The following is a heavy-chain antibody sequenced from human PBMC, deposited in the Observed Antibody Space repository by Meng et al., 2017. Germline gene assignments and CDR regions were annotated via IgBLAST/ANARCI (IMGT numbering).Heavy chain of an antibody. D-gene: IGHD3-9*01. CDR2: TRNKANSYTT. CDR3: ARLLRYFDV. CDR1: GFTFSDHY. V-gene: IGHV3-72*01. Sequence: GASLQISCAASGFTFSDHYMDWVRQAPGKGLEWVGRTRNKANSYTTEYAASVKGRFTISRDDSKNSLYLQLNSLKTEDTAVYYCARLLRYFDVWGQGTLVTVSS. J-gene: IGHJ4*02.